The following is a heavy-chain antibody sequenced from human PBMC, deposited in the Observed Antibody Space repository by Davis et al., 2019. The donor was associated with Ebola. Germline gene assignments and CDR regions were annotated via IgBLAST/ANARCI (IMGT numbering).Heavy chain of an antibody. CDR3: VRGGGTSIVGDF. V-gene: IGHV5-51*01. CDR1: GYNFTTYW. D-gene: IGHD1-7*01. J-gene: IGHJ4*02. Sequence: GESPHIPCRTSGYNFTTYWIGWVRQMHGTGLERMGIIFPADSDTRYSPSFQGQVTMSAENSLNTAYLHWSSLRASDSAMYYCVRGGGTSIVGDFWGQGSLVTVSS. CDR2: IFPADSDT.